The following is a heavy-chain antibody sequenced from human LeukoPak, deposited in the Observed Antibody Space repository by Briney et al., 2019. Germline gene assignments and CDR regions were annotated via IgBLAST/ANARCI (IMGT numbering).Heavy chain of an antibody. CDR1: GGSISSYY. Sequence: SETLSLTCTVSGGSISSYYWSWIRQPAGKGLEWIGRIYTSGSTNYNPSLKSRVTMSVDTSKNQFSLKLSSVTAADTAVYYCARDLVTETPLACCFAPWGQRTLVTVSS. D-gene: IGHD2-15*01. V-gene: IGHV4-4*07. CDR3: ARDLVTETPLACCFAP. J-gene: IGHJ5*02. CDR2: IYTSGST.